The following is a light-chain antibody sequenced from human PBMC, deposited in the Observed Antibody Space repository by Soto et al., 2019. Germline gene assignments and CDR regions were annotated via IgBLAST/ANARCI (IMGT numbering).Light chain of an antibody. V-gene: IGKV1-5*01. Sequence: IQITQCTSTLSESVGDSDTITCRASHMISSWLAWYQQIPGKAAKLLMYDASSWESGVPPRFSGSGSGTEFTLTVSSLQPDDFATYYCQQYNDYPWTGGQGTKVDSK. CDR2: DAS. CDR1: HMISSW. J-gene: IGKJ1*01. CDR3: QQYNDYPWT.